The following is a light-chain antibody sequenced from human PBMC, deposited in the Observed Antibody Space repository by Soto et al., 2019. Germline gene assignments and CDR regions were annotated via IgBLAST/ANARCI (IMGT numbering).Light chain of an antibody. CDR1: NIGNKR. J-gene: IGLJ1*01. CDR2: YDS. CDR3: QVWAIMADNYV. Sequence: SYELTQPPSLSVAPEKSATITCGGNNIGNKRVHWYRQKPGQAPVLVISYDSDRPSGIPERFSGSNSVNTATLTISRVEDGDDADYYCQVWAIMADNYVFGPGTKLTVL. V-gene: IGLV3-21*04.